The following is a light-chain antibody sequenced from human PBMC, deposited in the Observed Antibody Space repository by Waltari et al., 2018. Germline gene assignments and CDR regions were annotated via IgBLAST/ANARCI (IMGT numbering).Light chain of an antibody. CDR2: AAS. CDR3: LQHSSYPYT. Sequence: DIQMTQYPYAMYASVGDRVTITCRASQGISSSLAWFQLNPGKVPKRLVYAASILQSGVPSRFSGSRSGTQFTLTISSLQPEDFATYYCLQHSSYPYTFGQGTKLEIK. J-gene: IGKJ2*01. CDR1: QGISSS. V-gene: IGKV1-17*03.